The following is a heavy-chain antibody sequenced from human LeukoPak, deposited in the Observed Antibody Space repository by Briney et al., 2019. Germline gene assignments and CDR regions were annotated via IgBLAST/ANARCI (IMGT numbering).Heavy chain of an antibody. D-gene: IGHD3-22*01. CDR1: GGSFSGYY. CDR2: INHSGSI. Sequence: PSETLSLTCAVYGGSFSGYYWSWIRQPPGKGLEWIGEINHSGSINYNPSLKSRVTISVDTSKNQFSLKLSSVTAADTAVYYCARVPDSSGCDYWGQGTLVTVSS. J-gene: IGHJ4*02. V-gene: IGHV4-34*01. CDR3: ARVPDSSGCDY.